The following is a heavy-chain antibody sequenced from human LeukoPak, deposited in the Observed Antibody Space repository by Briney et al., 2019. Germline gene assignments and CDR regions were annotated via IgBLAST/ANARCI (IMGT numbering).Heavy chain of an antibody. CDR1: GFTFNNYA. V-gene: IGHV3-11*01. D-gene: IGHD5-24*01. CDR3: ARDGQRNYFYGMDV. Sequence: GGSLRLSCAAPGFTFNNYAMTWVRQAPGKGLEWVSYITDSGSAIYYADSVKGRFTISRDNTKNSLYLQMNSLRAEDTAVYFCARDGQRNYFYGMDVWGQGTTVTVSS. CDR2: ITDSGSAI. J-gene: IGHJ6*02.